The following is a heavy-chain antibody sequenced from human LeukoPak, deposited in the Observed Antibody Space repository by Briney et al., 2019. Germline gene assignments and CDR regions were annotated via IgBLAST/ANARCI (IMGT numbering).Heavy chain of an antibody. V-gene: IGHV3-7*01. J-gene: IGHJ4*02. CDR3: ARDLGYYRADY. Sequence: GGSLRLSCVASGLNFGAYWMNWARQAPGKGLEWVANIKGDGSEEKYVEYVKGRFSISRDNAKNSLYLQMDSLRVEDTAVYYCARDLGYYRADYWGQGTLLTVSS. CDR2: IKGDGSEE. D-gene: IGHD1-26*01. CDR1: GLNFGAYW.